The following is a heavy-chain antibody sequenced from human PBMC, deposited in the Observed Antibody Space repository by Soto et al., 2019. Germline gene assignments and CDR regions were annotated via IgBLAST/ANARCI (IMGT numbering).Heavy chain of an antibody. Sequence: QVQLVESGGGVVQPGRSLRLSCAASGFTFSSYGMHWVRQAPGKGLEWVAVIWYDGSNKYYADSVKGRFTISRDNSKNTLYLQMNSLRAEDTAVYYCSREIAVAVPDYWGQGTLVTVSS. CDR3: SREIAVAVPDY. CDR1: GFTFSSYG. D-gene: IGHD6-19*01. CDR2: IWYDGSNK. J-gene: IGHJ4*02. V-gene: IGHV3-33*01.